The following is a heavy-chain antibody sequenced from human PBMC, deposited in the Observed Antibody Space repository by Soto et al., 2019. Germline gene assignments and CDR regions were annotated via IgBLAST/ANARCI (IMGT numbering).Heavy chain of an antibody. CDR3: ARELYPPTGALPVYYWYFDL. CDR2: IIPIFGTA. Sequence: QVQLVQSGAEVKKPGSSVKVSCKASGGTFSSYAISWVRQAPGQGLEWMGGIIPIFGTANYAQKFQGRVTITADESTSTAYMELSSLRSEDTAVYYCARELYPPTGALPVYYWYFDLWGRGTLVTVSS. V-gene: IGHV1-69*12. CDR1: GGTFSSYA. D-gene: IGHD7-27*01. J-gene: IGHJ2*01.